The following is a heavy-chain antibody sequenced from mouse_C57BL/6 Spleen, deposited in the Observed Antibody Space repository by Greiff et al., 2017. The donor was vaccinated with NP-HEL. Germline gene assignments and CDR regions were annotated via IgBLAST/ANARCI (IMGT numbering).Heavy chain of an antibody. Sequence: EVQGVESGGGLVQPGGSLKLSCAASGFTFSDYGMAWVRQAPRKGPEWVAFISNLAYCIYYADTVTGRFTISRENAKNTLYLEMSSLRSEDTAMYYCASAANWDGFAYWGQGTLVTVSA. V-gene: IGHV5-15*01. CDR2: ISNLAYCI. CDR3: ASAANWDGFAY. D-gene: IGHD4-1*01. CDR1: GFTFSDYG. J-gene: IGHJ3*01.